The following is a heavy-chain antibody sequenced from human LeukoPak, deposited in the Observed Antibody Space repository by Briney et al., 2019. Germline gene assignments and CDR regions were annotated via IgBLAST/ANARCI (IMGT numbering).Heavy chain of an antibody. J-gene: IGHJ3*02. Sequence: GRSLRLSCAASGFTFSSYGMHWVRQAPGKGLEWVAVIWYDGSNKYYADSVKGRFTISRDNSKNTLYLQMNSLRAEDTAVYFCAKAPLSGSGDGFDIWGQGTMVTVSS. V-gene: IGHV3-33*06. CDR1: GFTFSSYG. CDR3: AKAPLSGSGDGFDI. CDR2: IWYDGSNK. D-gene: IGHD6-25*01.